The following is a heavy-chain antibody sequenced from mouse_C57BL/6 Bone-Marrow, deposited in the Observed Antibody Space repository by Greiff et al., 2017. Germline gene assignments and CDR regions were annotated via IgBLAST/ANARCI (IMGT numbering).Heavy chain of an antibody. V-gene: IGHV1-64*01. CDR1: VYTFTSYW. CDR2: IHPSSGGT. D-gene: IGHD2-2*01. CDR3: ALYYGYDRGDY. J-gene: IGHJ2*01. Sequence: QVQLQQSGAELVKPGASVKLSCKASVYTFTSYWMHWVKQRPGQGLEWIGMIHPSSGGTNYNEKFKSKATLTVDKSSSPAYMQLSSLTSEDSAVYYCALYYGYDRGDYWGQGTTLTVSS.